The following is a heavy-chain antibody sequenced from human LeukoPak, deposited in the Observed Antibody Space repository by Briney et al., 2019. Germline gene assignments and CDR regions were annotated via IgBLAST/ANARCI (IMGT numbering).Heavy chain of an antibody. J-gene: IGHJ4*02. CDR3: ARDPNYDILTGYLWG. V-gene: IGHV3-11*04. D-gene: IGHD3-9*01. CDR1: GFTFSGCY. Sequence: GGSLRLSCAASGFTFSGCYLSWIRQAPGKGLEWVSYISSSGSTIYYADSVKGRFTISRDNAKNSLYLQMNSLRAEDTAVYYCARDPNYDILTGYLWGWGQGTLVTVSS. CDR2: ISSSGSTI.